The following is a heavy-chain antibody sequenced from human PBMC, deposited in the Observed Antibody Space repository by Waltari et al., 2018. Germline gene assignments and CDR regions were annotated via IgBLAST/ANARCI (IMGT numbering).Heavy chain of an antibody. Sequence: VQVVESGGGLVQPGGSLRLSCAASGFTFSNYWMLWVRQAPGKGRGWVANIKHDGSEKYYVDSVRGRFTISRDNAKNSLFLQMTSLRADDTAVYYCFASNSIDFWGQGIVVTVSS. CDR3: FASNSIDF. J-gene: IGHJ4*02. V-gene: IGHV3-7*01. CDR2: IKHDGSEK. CDR1: GFTFSNYW. D-gene: IGHD4-4*01.